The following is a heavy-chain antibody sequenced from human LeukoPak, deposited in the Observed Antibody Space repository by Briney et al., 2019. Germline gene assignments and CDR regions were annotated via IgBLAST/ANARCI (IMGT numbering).Heavy chain of an antibody. CDR2: INPNSGGT. D-gene: IGHD3-22*01. V-gene: IGHV1-2*02. CDR1: GYTFTGYY. J-gene: IGHJ4*02. CDR3: ARDPYYYDSSGYYPYYFDY. Sequence: PGASVKVSCKASGYTFTGYYMHWVRQAPGQGLEWMGWINPNSGGTNYAQKFQGRVTMTRDTSISTAYMELSRLRSDDTAVYYCARDPYYYDSSGYYPYYFDYWGQGTLVTVSS.